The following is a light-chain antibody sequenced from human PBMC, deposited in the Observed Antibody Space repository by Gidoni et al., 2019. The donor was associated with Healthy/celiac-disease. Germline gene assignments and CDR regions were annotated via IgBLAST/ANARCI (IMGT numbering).Light chain of an antibody. CDR1: QSISSY. J-gene: IGKJ2*01. CDR2: AAS. Sequence: QLTKSPSSLSASVGDRVTITCRASQSISSYLNWYQQKPGKAPKLLIYAASSLQSGVPSRFSGSGSGTDFTLTISSLQPEDFATYYCQQSYSTPRTFGQGTKLEIK. V-gene: IGKV1-39*01. CDR3: QQSYSTPRT.